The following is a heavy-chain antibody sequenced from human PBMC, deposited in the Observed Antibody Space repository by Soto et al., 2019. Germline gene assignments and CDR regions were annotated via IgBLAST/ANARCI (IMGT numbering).Heavy chain of an antibody. Sequence: GGSLRLSCAASGITFSDYYISWIRQAPGKGLEWVSYISSSSSYTNYAASVKGRFTISRDNAKNSLYLQMNSLRAEDTAVYYCARDRGSSWLGFDYWGQGTLVTVSS. CDR2: ISSSSSYT. J-gene: IGHJ4*02. D-gene: IGHD6-13*01. CDR1: GITFSDYY. V-gene: IGHV3-11*06. CDR3: ARDRGSSWLGFDY.